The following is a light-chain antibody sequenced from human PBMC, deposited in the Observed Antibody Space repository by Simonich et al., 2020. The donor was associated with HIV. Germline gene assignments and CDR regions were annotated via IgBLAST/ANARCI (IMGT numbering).Light chain of an antibody. Sequence: DIVMTQSPDSLAVSLGERATINCKSSQSFSYSSNNKNYLAWYQPKPGQPPKLLIYWASTREYGVPDRFSGSGSGTDFTLTISSLQAEDVAVYYCQQYYSAPCTFGQGTKLEIK. CDR3: QQYYSAPCT. CDR2: WAS. J-gene: IGKJ2*02. CDR1: QSFSYSSNNKNY. V-gene: IGKV4-1*01.